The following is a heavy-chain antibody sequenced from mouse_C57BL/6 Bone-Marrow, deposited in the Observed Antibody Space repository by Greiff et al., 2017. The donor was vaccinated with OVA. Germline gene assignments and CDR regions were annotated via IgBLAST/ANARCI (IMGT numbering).Heavy chain of an antibody. CDR1: GFTIKDDY. CDR2: IDPEDGDT. CDR3: TAITTVVEGY. Sequence: EVQLQQSGAELVRPGASVKLSCTASGFTIKDDYMHWVKQRPEQGLEWIGWIDPEDGDTEYASKFQGKATITADTSSNTAYLQLSSLTSEDTAVYYCTAITTVVEGYWGQGTSVTVSS. V-gene: IGHV14-4*01. J-gene: IGHJ4*01. D-gene: IGHD1-1*01.